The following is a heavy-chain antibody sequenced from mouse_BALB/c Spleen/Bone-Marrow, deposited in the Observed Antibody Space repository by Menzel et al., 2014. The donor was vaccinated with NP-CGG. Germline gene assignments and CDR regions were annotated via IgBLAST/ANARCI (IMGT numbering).Heavy chain of an antibody. V-gene: IGHV4-1*02. CDR3: ARLDYYGCLNY. J-gene: IGHJ2*01. D-gene: IGHD1-2*01. Sequence: EVKLMESGGGLVQPGGSLKLSCAASGFDFSRYWMSWVRQAPGKGLEWIGEINPESRTINYSPSLKDKFIISRDNAKNTLYLRLNKVTSEATALYYCARLDYYGCLNYWGQGTTVTVSS. CDR2: INPESRTI. CDR1: GFDFSRYW.